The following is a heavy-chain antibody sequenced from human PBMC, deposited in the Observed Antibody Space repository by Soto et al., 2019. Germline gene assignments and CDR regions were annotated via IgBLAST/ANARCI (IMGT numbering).Heavy chain of an antibody. Sequence: QVQLVESGGGVVQPGRSLRLSCAASGFTFSSYAMHWVRQAPGKGLEWVAVISYDGSNKYYADSVKGRFTISRDNSKNTLYLQMNSPRAEDTAVYYCAREVGGGSYFPFDYWGQGTLVTVSS. V-gene: IGHV3-30-3*01. CDR2: ISYDGSNK. D-gene: IGHD1-26*01. CDR3: AREVGGGSYFPFDY. CDR1: GFTFSSYA. J-gene: IGHJ4*02.